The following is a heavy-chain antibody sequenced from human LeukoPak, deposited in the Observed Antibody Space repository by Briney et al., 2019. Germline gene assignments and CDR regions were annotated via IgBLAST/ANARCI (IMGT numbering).Heavy chain of an antibody. D-gene: IGHD1-26*01. CDR1: GFTVSSNY. J-gene: IGHJ6*02. Sequence: GGSLRLSCAASGFTVSSNYMSWVRQAPGEGLEWVSVIYSGGSTYYADSVKGRFTISRDNSKNTLYLQMNSLRAEDTAVYYCARVGGQGYYYYYGMDVWGQGTTVTVSS. CDR2: IYSGGST. V-gene: IGHV3-53*01. CDR3: ARVGGQGYYYYYGMDV.